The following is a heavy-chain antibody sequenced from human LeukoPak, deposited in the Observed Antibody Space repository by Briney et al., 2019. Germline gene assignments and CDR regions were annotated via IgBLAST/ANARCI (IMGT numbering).Heavy chain of an antibody. J-gene: IGHJ4*02. D-gene: IGHD2-2*01. Sequence: PSETLSLTCVVSDYSISGGYYWGWIRQPPGKGLEWIGSIYHSGSTYYNPSLKSRVTISIDTSKNQFSLKLSSVTAADTAVYYCARHEQGYCTSSSCRGPDYWGQGTLDTVSS. CDR1: DYSISGGYY. V-gene: IGHV4-38-2*01. CDR2: IYHSGST. CDR3: ARHEQGYCTSSSCRGPDY.